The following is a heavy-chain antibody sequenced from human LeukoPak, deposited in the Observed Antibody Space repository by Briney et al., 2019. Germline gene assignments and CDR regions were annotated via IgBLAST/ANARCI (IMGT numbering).Heavy chain of an antibody. D-gene: IGHD6-19*01. CDR1: GGSISSGSYY. CDR2: IYPSGIT. J-gene: IGHJ4*02. V-gene: IGHV4-61*02. Sequence: SETLSLTCTVSGGSISSGSYYWSWIRQPAGKGLEWIGRIYPSGITNYNSSLKSRVSISIDTSNNQFSLKLSSVTTADTAVYYCASGTVAGTSLHYWGQGTLVTVSS. CDR3: ASGTVAGTSLHY.